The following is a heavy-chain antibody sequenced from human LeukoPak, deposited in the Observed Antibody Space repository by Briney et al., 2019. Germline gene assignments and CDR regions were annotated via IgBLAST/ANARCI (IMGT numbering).Heavy chain of an antibody. J-gene: IGHJ6*02. Sequence: GRSLRLSCAASGFTFSSYAMHWVRQAPGKGLEWVAVISYDGSNKYYADSVKGRFTISRDNSKNTLYLQMNSLRAEDTAVFYCAKPRYCSSTSCSHGMDVWGQGTTVTVSS. D-gene: IGHD2-2*01. CDR1: GFTFSSYA. CDR2: ISYDGSNK. V-gene: IGHV3-30-3*02. CDR3: AKPRYCSSTSCSHGMDV.